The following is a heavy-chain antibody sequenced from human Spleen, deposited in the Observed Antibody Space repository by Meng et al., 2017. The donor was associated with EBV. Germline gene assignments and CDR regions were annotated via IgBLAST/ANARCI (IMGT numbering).Heavy chain of an antibody. CDR1: GVSVSGYY. CDR3: ARDTEAPGTWFDY. J-gene: IGHJ4*02. Sequence: LHQWGAGSVKPAATLSLTCAVSGVSVSGYYWSWLRQPPGKGLEWIGEIHYGGSTKYNPSLESRATISGDTSKNQFSLILTSVTAADTAAYYCARDTEAPGTWFDYWGQGALVTVSS. CDR2: IHYGGST. D-gene: IGHD6-13*01. V-gene: IGHV4-34*01.